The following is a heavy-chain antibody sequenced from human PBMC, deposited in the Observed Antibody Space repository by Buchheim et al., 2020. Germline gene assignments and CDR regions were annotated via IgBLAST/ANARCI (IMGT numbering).Heavy chain of an antibody. D-gene: IGHD2-2*01. CDR2: IKQDGSEK. J-gene: IGHJ6*03. CDR1: GFTFSSYW. CDR3: AKDGGVVPAEDYYYMDV. V-gene: IGHV3-7*05. Sequence: EVQLVESGGGLVQPGGSLRLSCAASGFTFSSYWMSWVRQAPGKGLEWVANIKQDGSEKYYVDSVKGRFTISRDNSKNTLYLQMNSLRAEDTAVYYCAKDGGVVPAEDYYYMDVWGKGTT.